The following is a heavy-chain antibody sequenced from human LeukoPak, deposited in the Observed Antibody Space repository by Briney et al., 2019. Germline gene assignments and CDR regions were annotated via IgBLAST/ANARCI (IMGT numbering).Heavy chain of an antibody. D-gene: IGHD6-13*01. CDR3: AKDRSYSSSWYNY. Sequence: GGSLRLSCAASGFTFSSYWMHWVRQAPGKGLEWVSAISGSGGSTYYADSVKGRFTISRDNSKNTLYLQMNSLRAEDTAVYYCAKDRSYSSSWYNYWGQGTLVTVSS. CDR1: GFTFSSYW. CDR2: ISGSGGST. J-gene: IGHJ4*02. V-gene: IGHV3-23*01.